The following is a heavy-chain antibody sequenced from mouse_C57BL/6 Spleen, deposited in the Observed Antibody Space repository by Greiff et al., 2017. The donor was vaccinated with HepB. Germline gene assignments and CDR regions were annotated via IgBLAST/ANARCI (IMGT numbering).Heavy chain of an antibody. CDR1: GYTFTSYW. CDR2: IDPSDSET. Sequence: QVQLQQPGAELVRPGSSVKLSCKASGYTFTSYWMHWVKRRPIQGLEWIGNIDPSDSETHYNQKFKDKATLTVDKSSSTAYMQLSSLTSEDSAVYYCARGIGPYYYGSSYDYWGQGTTLTVSS. V-gene: IGHV1-52*01. J-gene: IGHJ2*01. CDR3: ARGIGPYYYGSSYDY. D-gene: IGHD1-1*01.